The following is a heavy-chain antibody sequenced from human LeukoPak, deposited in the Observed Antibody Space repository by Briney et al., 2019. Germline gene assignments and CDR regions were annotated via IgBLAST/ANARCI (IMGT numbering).Heavy chain of an antibody. V-gene: IGHV3-21*01. J-gene: IGHJ6*03. CDR3: ARGEFGDYYYFYMDV. Sequence: TGGSLRLSCAASGFTFSSYSMNWVRQAPGKGLEWVSSITSSNNYIYYGDSVKGRFTISRDDAKNSLFLQMNSLRAEDTATYYSARGEFGDYYYFYMDVWGKGTTVTVSS. CDR2: ITSSNNYI. CDR1: GFTFSSYS. D-gene: IGHD2/OR15-2a*01.